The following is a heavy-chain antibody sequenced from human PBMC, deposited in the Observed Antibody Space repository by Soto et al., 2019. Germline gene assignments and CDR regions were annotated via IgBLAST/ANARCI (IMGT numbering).Heavy chain of an antibody. CDR1: GFSLSNARMG. Sequence: QVTLKESGPVLVKPTETLTLTCTVSGFSLSNARMGVSWIRQPPGKALEWLAHIFSNDEKSYSTSLKSRLTISKDTSKSQVVLTMTNMDPVDTATYYCARIITRGITGTTLKFDYWGQGTLVTVSS. D-gene: IGHD1-7*01. V-gene: IGHV2-26*01. J-gene: IGHJ4*02. CDR2: IFSNDEK. CDR3: ARIITRGITGTTLKFDY.